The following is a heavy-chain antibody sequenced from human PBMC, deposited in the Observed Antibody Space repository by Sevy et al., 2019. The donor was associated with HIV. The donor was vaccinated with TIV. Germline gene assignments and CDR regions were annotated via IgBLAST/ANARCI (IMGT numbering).Heavy chain of an antibody. CDR2: ISYDGSNK. D-gene: IGHD3-22*01. V-gene: IGHV3-30*04. CDR1: GFTFSSYA. J-gene: IGHJ6*02. Sequence: GGSLRLSCAASGFTFSSYAMHWVRQAPGKGLEWVAVISYDGSNKYYADSVKGRFTISRDNSKNTLYLQMNSLRAEDTAVYYCARDRSGYYLYYYYYGMDVWGQGTPVTVSS. CDR3: ARDRSGYYLYYYYYGMDV.